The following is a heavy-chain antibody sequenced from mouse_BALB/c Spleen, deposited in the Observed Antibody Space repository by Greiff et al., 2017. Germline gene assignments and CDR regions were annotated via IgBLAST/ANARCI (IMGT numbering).Heavy chain of an antibody. CDR3: ARPWDHYAMDY. D-gene: IGHD4-1*01. Sequence: VQLHQSGPGLVQPSQSLSITCTVSGFSLTSYGVHWVRQSPGKGLEWLGVIWSGGSTDYNAAFISRLSISKDNSKSHVFFKMNSLQADDTAIYYCARPWDHYAMDYWGQGTSVTVSS. J-gene: IGHJ4*01. V-gene: IGHV2-4-1*01. CDR1: GFSLTSYG. CDR2: IWSGGST.